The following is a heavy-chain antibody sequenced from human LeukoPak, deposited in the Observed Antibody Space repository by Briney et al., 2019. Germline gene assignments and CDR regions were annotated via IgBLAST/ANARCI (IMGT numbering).Heavy chain of an antibody. J-gene: IGHJ3*02. CDR2: ISGSGVTT. V-gene: IGHV3-23*01. D-gene: IGHD1-26*01. Sequence: GGSLRLSCTASGFTLSSCAMSWVRQAPGKGLECVSTISGSGVTTRYADSVRGRFTISRDSSKNTLYLQMNSLRAEDTAIYYCTKGPWDLPHAFDIWGQGTMVTVSS. CDR3: TKGPWDLPHAFDI. CDR1: GFTLSSCA.